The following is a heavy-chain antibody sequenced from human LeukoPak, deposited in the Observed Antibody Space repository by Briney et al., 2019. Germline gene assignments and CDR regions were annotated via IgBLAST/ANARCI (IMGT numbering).Heavy chain of an antibody. CDR3: ARGCSARSWYWSDP. J-gene: IGHJ5*02. Sequence: PSETLSLTCAVYGGSFSGYYWSWIRQPPGKGLEWIGEINHSGSTNYNPSLKSRVTISVDTSKNQFSLKLSSVTAADTAVYYCARGCSARSWYWSDPWGQGTLVTVSS. CDR1: GGSFSGYY. D-gene: IGHD6-13*01. CDR2: INHSGST. V-gene: IGHV4-34*01.